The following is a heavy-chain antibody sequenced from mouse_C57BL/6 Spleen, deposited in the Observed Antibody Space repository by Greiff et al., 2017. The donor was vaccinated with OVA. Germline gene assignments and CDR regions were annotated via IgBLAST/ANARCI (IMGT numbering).Heavy chain of an antibody. Sequence: QVTLKESGPGILQSSQTLSLTCSFSGFSLSTSGMGVSWIRQPSGKGLEWLAHIYWDDDKRYNPSLKSRLTISKDTSRNQVFLKITSVDTADTATYYCARSLYGSSRDWYFDVWGTGTTVTVSS. CDR2: IYWDDDK. J-gene: IGHJ1*03. D-gene: IGHD1-1*01. V-gene: IGHV8-12*01. CDR3: ARSLYGSSRDWYFDV. CDR1: GFSLSTSGMG.